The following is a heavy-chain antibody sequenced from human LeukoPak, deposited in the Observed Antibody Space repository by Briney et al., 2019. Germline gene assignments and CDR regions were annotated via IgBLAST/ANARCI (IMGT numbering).Heavy chain of an antibody. V-gene: IGHV3-21*01. CDR1: GFTFSHYS. Sequence: GGSRRLSCAASGFTFSHYSMNWVRQAPGKGLEWVSSIHSSSGSIYYADSLKGRFTISRDNAKNSLYLQMNSLRAEDTAVYYCARDLAWDAFDIWGQGTVVTVSS. CDR3: ARDLAWDAFDI. J-gene: IGHJ3*02. CDR2: IHSSSGSI.